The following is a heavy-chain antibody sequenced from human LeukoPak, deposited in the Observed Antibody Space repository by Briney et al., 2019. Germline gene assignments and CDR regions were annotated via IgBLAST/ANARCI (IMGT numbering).Heavy chain of an antibody. V-gene: IGHV3-48*03. J-gene: IGHJ4*02. CDR1: GFSFSSYE. D-gene: IGHD6-19*01. Sequence: PGGSLRLSCAAPGFSFSSYERNSVRQAPGKGLEWISYISSSGSTMYADSVKGRFTISRDNAKNSLHLQMNSLRAEDTAVYYCARHNGRYDYWGQGTLVTVSS. CDR2: ISSSGSTM. CDR3: ARHNGRYDY.